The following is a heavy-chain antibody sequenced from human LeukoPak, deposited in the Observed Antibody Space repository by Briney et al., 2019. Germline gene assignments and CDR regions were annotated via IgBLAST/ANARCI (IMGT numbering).Heavy chain of an antibody. CDR1: GFTFSSYG. J-gene: IGHJ4*02. CDR2: ISYDGSNK. Sequence: GGSLRLSCAASGFTFSSYGMHWVRQAPGKGLEWVAVISYDGSNKYYADSVKGRFTISRDNSKNTLYLQMNSLRAEDTAVYYCAKDPSYLAYWGQGILVTVSS. CDR3: AKDPSYLAY. V-gene: IGHV3-30*18.